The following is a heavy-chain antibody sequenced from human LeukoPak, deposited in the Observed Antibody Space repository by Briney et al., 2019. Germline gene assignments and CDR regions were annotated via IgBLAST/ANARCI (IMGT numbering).Heavy chain of an antibody. D-gene: IGHD3/OR15-3a*01. Sequence: ASVKVSCKVSGYTLTELSMHWVRQAPGKGLEWMGRFDPEDGETIYAQKFQGRVTMTEDTSTDTAYMELSSLRSEDTAVYYCATPGPDWGDAFDIWGQGTMVTVSS. CDR2: FDPEDGET. J-gene: IGHJ3*02. V-gene: IGHV1-24*01. CDR1: GYTLTELS. CDR3: ATPGPDWGDAFDI.